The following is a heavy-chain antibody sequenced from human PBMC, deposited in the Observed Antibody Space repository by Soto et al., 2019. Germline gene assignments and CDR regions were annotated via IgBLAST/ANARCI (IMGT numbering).Heavy chain of an antibody. J-gene: IGHJ4*02. CDR2: INAGNGNT. V-gene: IGHV1-3*01. Sequence: ASVKVSCKASGYTFTSYAMHWVRQAPGQRLEWMGWINAGNGNTKYSQKFQGRVTITRDTSASTAYMELSSLRSEDTAVYSCARVGSSSWPFFHYWGQGTLVTVSS. CDR1: GYTFTSYA. D-gene: IGHD6-13*01. CDR3: ARVGSSSWPFFHY.